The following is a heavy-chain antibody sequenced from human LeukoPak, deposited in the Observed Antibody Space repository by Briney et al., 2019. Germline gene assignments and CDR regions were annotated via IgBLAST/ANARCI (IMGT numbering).Heavy chain of an antibody. V-gene: IGHV4-59*01. CDR1: GGSISSYN. CDR2: IYYSGST. CDR3: ARVDILTGYTLDY. Sequence: PSETLSLTCTVSGGSISSYNWSWIRQPPGKGLEWIGYIYYSGSTNYNPSLKSRVTISVDTSKNQFSLKLSSVTAADTAVYYCARVDILTGYTLDYWGQGTLVTVSS. D-gene: IGHD3-9*01. J-gene: IGHJ4*02.